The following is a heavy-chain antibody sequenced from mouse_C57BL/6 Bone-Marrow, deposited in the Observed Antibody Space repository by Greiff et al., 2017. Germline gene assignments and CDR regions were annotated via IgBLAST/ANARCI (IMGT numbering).Heavy chain of an antibody. V-gene: IGHV1-77*01. D-gene: IGHD2-5*01. CDR2: IGPGSGST. J-gene: IGHJ1*03. CDR3: AREGFYCSNHWYFDV. Sequence: SGAELVKPGASVKISCKASGYTFPDYYIHWVKQRPGQGLEWIGKIGPGSGSTYYNEKCKGKATLTADKSSSTSEDSAVYFCAREGFYCSNHWYFDVWGTGTTVTVSS. CDR1: GYTFPDYY.